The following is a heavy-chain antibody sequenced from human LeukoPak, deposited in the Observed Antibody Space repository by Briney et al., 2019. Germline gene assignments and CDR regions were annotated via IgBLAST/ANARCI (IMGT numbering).Heavy chain of an antibody. Sequence: PGGSLRLSCAASGFTFSSYGMHWVRQAPGKGLEWVAFIRYDGSNKYYADSVKGRFTISRDNSKNTLYLQMNSLRPEDTAVYYCAKDLVVVAATRDSYYYYYYMDVWGKGTTVTVSS. CDR1: GFTFSSYG. V-gene: IGHV3-30*02. J-gene: IGHJ6*03. D-gene: IGHD2-15*01. CDR3: AKDLVVVAATRDSYYYYYYMDV. CDR2: IRYDGSNK.